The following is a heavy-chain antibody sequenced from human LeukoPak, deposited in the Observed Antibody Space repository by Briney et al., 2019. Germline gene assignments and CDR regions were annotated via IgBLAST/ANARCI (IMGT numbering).Heavy chain of an antibody. D-gene: IGHD3-10*02. J-gene: IGHJ6*02. CDR1: GFAFSSYA. Sequence: GSLRLSCVASGFAFSSYATSWVRQAPGKGLEWVAIISVSGGNTYYADAVKGRFTISRDNSKNIVHLHMNSLRGDDTALYYCAREVVRGYGMDVWGQGTTVTVSS. CDR2: ISVSGGNT. CDR3: AREVVRGYGMDV. V-gene: IGHV3-23*01.